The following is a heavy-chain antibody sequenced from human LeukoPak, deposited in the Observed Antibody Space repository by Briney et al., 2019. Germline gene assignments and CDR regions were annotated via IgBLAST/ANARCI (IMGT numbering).Heavy chain of an antibody. CDR3: AKGITSDYDVYYYYGMDV. D-gene: IGHD5-12*01. J-gene: IGHJ6*02. Sequence: GGSLRLSCAASGFTFSSYSMNWVRQAPGKGLEWVSAISGSGGSTYYADSVKGRFTISRDNSKNTLYLQMNSLRAEDTAVYYCAKGITSDYDVYYYYGMDVWGQGTTVTVSS. CDR2: ISGSGGST. V-gene: IGHV3-23*01. CDR1: GFTFSSYS.